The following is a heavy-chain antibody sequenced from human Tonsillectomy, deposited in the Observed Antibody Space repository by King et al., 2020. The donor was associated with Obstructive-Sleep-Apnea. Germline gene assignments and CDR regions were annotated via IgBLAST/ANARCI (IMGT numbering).Heavy chain of an antibody. V-gene: IGHV4-34*01. CDR1: GGSFSGYY. CDR2: INHSGST. CDR3: ARDKRKCSSTSCRLSSSWYRGVYYYYYGMDV. Sequence: VQLQQWGAGLLKPSETLSLTCAVYGGSFSGYYWSWIRQPPGKGLEWIGEINHSGSTNYNPSLKSRVTISVDTSKNQFSLKLSSVTAADTAVYYCARDKRKCSSTSCRLSSSWYRGVYYYYYGMDVWGQGTTVTVSS. J-gene: IGHJ6*02. D-gene: IGHD2-2*01.